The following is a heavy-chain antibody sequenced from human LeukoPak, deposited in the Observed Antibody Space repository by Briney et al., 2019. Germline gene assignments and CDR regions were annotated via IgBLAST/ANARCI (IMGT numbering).Heavy chain of an antibody. CDR1: GGSISSYY. V-gene: IGHV4-59*01. J-gene: IGHJ4*02. CDR2: IYYSGST. CDR3: ARIWRGGDRLLGPLFDY. Sequence: PSETLSLTCTVSGGSISSYYWSWIRQPPGKGLEWIGYIYYSGSTNYNPSLKSRVTISVDTSKNQFSLKLSSVTAADTAVYYCARIWRGGDRLLGPLFDYWGQGTLVTVSS. D-gene: IGHD2-21*01.